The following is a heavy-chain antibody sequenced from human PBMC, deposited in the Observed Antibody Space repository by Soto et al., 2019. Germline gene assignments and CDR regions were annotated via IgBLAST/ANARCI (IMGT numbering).Heavy chain of an antibody. CDR3: ARDGNYYGDYGRVDYCYGMDV. J-gene: IGHJ6*02. D-gene: IGHD4-17*01. CDR2: IWYDGSNK. V-gene: IGHV3-33*01. CDR1: GFTFSSYG. Sequence: QVQLVESGGGVVQPGRSLRLSCAASGFTFSSYGMHWVRQAPGKGLEGVAVIWYDGSNKYYADSGQGRFTISRDNSENGMYLKMNGLRAEDTAVYYCARDGNYYGDYGRVDYCYGMDVCGQGTTVIVSS.